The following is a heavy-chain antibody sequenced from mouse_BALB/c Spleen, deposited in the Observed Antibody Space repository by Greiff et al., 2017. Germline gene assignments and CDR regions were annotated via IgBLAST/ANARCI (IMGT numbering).Heavy chain of an antibody. CDR2: IYPGNGDT. CDR3: ARSLIYDGYYRYAMDY. D-gene: IGHD2-3*01. J-gene: IGHJ4*01. V-gene: IGHV1-55*01. Sequence: VQLQQPGAELVRPGASVKLSCKASGYTFTSYWINWVKQTPGQGLEWIGAIYPGNGDTSYNQKFKGKATLTADKSSSTAYMQLSSLTSEDSAVYYCARSLIYDGYYRYAMDYWGQGTSVTVSS. CDR1: GYTFTSYW.